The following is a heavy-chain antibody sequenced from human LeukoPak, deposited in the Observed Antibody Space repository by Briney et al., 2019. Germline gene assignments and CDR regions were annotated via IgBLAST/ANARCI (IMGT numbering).Heavy chain of an antibody. CDR3: AKGLSANYFDY. Sequence: QTGGPLRLSCAASGFTFDNYVMSWVRQAPGKGLDWVPTISGSGGSTYYADSVKGRVTISRDNSERTLYLQMNSLRAEDTAVYYCAKGLSANYFDYWGQGALVTVSS. J-gene: IGHJ4*02. CDR2: ISGSGGST. D-gene: IGHD1-26*01. V-gene: IGHV3-23*01. CDR1: GFTFDNYV.